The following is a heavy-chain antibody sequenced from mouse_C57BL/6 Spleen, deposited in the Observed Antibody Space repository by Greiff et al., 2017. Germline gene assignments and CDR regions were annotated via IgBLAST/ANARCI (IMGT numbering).Heavy chain of an antibody. CDR1: GYTFTSYW. J-gene: IGHJ1*03. CDR2: IHPNSGST. V-gene: IGHV1-64*01. CDR3: ARYPYYSGSSRWYFDV. D-gene: IGHD1-1*01. Sequence: QVQLQQPGAELVKPGASVKLSCKASGYTFTSYWMHWVKQRPGQGLEWIGMIHPNSGSTNYNEKFKSKATLTVDKSSSTAYMQLSSLTSEDSAVYYCARYPYYSGSSRWYFDVWGTGTTVTVSS.